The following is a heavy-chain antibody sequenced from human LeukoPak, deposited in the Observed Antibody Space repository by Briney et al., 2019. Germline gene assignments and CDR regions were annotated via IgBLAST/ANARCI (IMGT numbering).Heavy chain of an antibody. CDR1: GGSISSSSYY. Sequence: SETLSLTCTVSGGSISSSSYYWGWIRQPPGKGLEWIGTIYYSESTYYNPSLKSRVTISVDTSKNQFSLGLNSVTAADTAMYYCAEGMGSAVAGADEYFQHWGQGTLVTVSS. CDR3: AEGMGSAVAGADEYFQH. J-gene: IGHJ1*01. V-gene: IGHV4-39*01. CDR2: IYYSEST. D-gene: IGHD6-19*01.